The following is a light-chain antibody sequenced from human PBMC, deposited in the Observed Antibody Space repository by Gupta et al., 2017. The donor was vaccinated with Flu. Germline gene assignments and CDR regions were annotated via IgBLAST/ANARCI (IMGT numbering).Light chain of an antibody. CDR3: QQYGASPMT. Sequence: GTLSLCPGERAALSCRASQSVSRSYLAWYQQKPGQAPRLLIYGASSRATGVPDRFSGSGSGTEFTLTISRLEPEDFAVYYCQQYGASPMTFGQGTKVEIK. CDR2: GAS. J-gene: IGKJ1*01. CDR1: QSVSRSY. V-gene: IGKV3-20*01.